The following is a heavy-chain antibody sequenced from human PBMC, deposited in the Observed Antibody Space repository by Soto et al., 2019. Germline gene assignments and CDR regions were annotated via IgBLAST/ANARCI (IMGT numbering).Heavy chain of an antibody. D-gene: IGHD1-26*01. Sequence: PSETLSLTCTVSCVSISSSSYYWGWIRPPPGKGLEWIGSIYYSGSTYYNPSLKSRVTISVDTSKNQFSLKLSSVTAADTAVYYCARHGPGGSYSDYWGQGTLVTVS. V-gene: IGHV4-39*01. CDR2: IYYSGST. CDR3: ARHGPGGSYSDY. J-gene: IGHJ4*02. CDR1: CVSISSSSYY.